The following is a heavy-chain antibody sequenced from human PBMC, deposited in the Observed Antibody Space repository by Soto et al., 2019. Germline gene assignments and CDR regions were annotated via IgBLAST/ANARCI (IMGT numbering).Heavy chain of an antibody. D-gene: IGHD2-15*01. CDR3: AKDSDSGGFVY. Sequence: QVQLVESGGGVVQPGRSLRVSCAASGFTFSSSGMHWVRQAPGKGLEWVAVISYDGINKYYADSVKGRFTISRDNSKNTLYLQMNSLRAEDTAVYYCAKDSDSGGFVYWGQGTLVTVSS. V-gene: IGHV3-30*18. CDR1: GFTFSSSG. J-gene: IGHJ4*02. CDR2: ISYDGINK.